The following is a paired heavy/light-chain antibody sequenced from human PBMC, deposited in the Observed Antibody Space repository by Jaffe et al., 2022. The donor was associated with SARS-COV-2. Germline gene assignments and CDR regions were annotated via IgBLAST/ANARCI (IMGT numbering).Light chain of an antibody. CDR1: SSDIGGYNY. CDR3: SSYSNTRTLYV. CDR2: DVT. V-gene: IGLV2-14*01. Sequence: QSALTQPASVSGSPGQSITISCTGTSSDIGGYNYVSWFQQHPGKAPKLIIYDVTNRPSGVSNRFSGSKSGNTASLTISGLQAEDEADYYCSSYSNTRTLYVFGTGSKVTVL. J-gene: IGLJ1*01.
Heavy chain of an antibody. CDR2: IYTSGST. V-gene: IGHV4-61*02. J-gene: IGHJ5*01. CDR1: GGSISSGNFY. CDR3: ARMQWLVRWFDS. Sequence: QVQLQESGPGLVKPSQTLSLTCTVSGGSISSGNFYWTWIRQPAGKGLEWIGRIYTSGSTNYNPSVKSRVTISVDTSKNQFSLNLYSVTAADTAVYYCARMQWLVRWFDSWGQGTLVTVSS. D-gene: IGHD6-19*01.